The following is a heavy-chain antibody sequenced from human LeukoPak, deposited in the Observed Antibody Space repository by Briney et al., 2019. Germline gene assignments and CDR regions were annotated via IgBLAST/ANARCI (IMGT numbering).Heavy chain of an antibody. Sequence: SVKVSCKASGGTFSSYAISWVRQAPGQGLEWMGGIIPIFGTANYAQKFQGRVTITTDESTSTAYMELSRLISDDTAVYYCARVPWDLNTDDYWGQGTQVTVSS. CDR1: GGTFSSYA. CDR3: ARVPWDLNTDDY. V-gene: IGHV1-69*05. D-gene: IGHD1-26*01. CDR2: IIPIFGTA. J-gene: IGHJ4*02.